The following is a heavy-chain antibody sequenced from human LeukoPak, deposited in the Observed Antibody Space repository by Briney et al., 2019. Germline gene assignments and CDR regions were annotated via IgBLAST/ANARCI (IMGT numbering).Heavy chain of an antibody. V-gene: IGHV4-34*01. Sequence: SETLSLTCAVYGGSFSGYYWSWIRQPPGKGLEWIGEINHSVSTNYNPSLKSRFTISVDTSKNQFSLKLSSVTAADTAVYYCARPTVGDYWGQGTLVTVSS. J-gene: IGHJ4*02. CDR2: INHSVST. D-gene: IGHD4-17*01. CDR1: GGSFSGYY. CDR3: ARPTVGDY.